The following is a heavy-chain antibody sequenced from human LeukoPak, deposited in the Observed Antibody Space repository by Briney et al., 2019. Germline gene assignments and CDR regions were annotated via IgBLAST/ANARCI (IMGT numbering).Heavy chain of an antibody. Sequence: PSETLSLTCAVYGGSFSGYYWSWIRQPPGKGLEWIGEINHSGSTNYNPSLKSRVTISVDTSKNQFSLKLSSVTAADTAVYYCARGCDFWSGYCCADYWGQGTLVTVSS. V-gene: IGHV4-34*01. J-gene: IGHJ4*02. CDR1: GGSFSGYY. CDR2: INHSGST. D-gene: IGHD3-3*01. CDR3: ARGCDFWSGYCCADY.